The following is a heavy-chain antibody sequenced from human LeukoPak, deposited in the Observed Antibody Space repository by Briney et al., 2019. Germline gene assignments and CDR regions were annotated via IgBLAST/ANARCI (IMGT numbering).Heavy chain of an antibody. V-gene: IGHV1-18*01. CDR2: ISPYNGNR. CDR1: GGTFSSYA. D-gene: IGHD3-10*01. Sequence: ASVKVSCKASGGTFSSYAISWVRQAPGQGLEWMGWISPYNGNRKYAQMFQGRLTMTTETSTRTAYMELRSLRSDDTAVYYCARDTFTMVRGLSPDFWGQGTLVTVSS. CDR3: ARDTFTMVRGLSPDF. J-gene: IGHJ4*02.